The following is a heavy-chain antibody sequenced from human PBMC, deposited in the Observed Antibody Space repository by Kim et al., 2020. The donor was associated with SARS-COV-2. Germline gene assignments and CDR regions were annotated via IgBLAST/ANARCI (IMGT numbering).Heavy chain of an antibody. Sequence: QKFQGRVTITRDPAASTAYMELSSLRSEDTAVYYCARDGTTRNGGYYFDYWGQGALVTVSS. V-gene: IGHV1-3*01. CDR3: ARDGTTRNGGYYFDY. D-gene: IGHD1-1*01. J-gene: IGHJ4*02.